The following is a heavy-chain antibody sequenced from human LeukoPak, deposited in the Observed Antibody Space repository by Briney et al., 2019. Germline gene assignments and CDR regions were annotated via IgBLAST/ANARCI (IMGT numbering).Heavy chain of an antibody. V-gene: IGHV1-18*01. J-gene: IGHJ4*02. D-gene: IGHD3-10*01. CDR1: GYTFTSYG. CDR3: ARGRTHRRLWLGESTGGPFDY. Sequence: ASVKVSCKAAGYTFTSYGISWVRQAPGQGLEWMGWISGYNGNTNYAQKLQGRVTMTIDTSTSTLYMELRSLRSDDTAVYYCARGRTHRRLWLGESTGGPFDYWGQGTLVTVSS. CDR2: ISGYNGNT.